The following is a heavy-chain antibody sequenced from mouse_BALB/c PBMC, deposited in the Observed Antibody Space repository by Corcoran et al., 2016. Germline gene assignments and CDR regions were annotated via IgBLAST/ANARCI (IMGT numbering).Heavy chain of an antibody. CDR2: INPNNGGT. CDR1: GYTFTDYY. D-gene: IGHD4-1*01. CDR3: ERDWDWYFDV. J-gene: IGHJ1*01. Sequence: EVQLQQSGPELVKPGASVKMSCKASGYTFTDYYMKWVKQRHGKSLEWIGDINPNNGGTSYNQKFKGKATLTVDKSSSTAYMQLNSLTSEDSAVYYCERDWDWYFDVWGAGTTVTVSS. V-gene: IGHV1-26*01.